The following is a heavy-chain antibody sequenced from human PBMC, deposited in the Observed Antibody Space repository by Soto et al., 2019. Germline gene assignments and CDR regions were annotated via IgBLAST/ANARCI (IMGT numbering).Heavy chain of an antibody. V-gene: IGHV3-23*01. CDR3: AKDRRDGYNYFLAAPYYFDY. CDR2: ISGSGGST. J-gene: IGHJ4*02. D-gene: IGHD5-12*01. CDR1: GFTFSSYA. Sequence: GGSLRLSCAASGFTFSSYAMSWVRQAPGKGLEWVSAISGSGGSTYYADSVKGRFTISRDNSKNTLYLQMNSLRAEDTAVYYCAKDRRDGYNYFLAAPYYFDYWGQGTLVTVSS.